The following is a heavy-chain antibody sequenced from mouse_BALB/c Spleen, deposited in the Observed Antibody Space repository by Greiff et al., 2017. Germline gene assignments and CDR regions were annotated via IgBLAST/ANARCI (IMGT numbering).Heavy chain of an antibody. D-gene: IGHD2-10*02. J-gene: IGHJ3*01. V-gene: IGHV5-17*02. CDR1: GFTFSSFG. Sequence: EVHLVESGGGLVQPGGSRKLSCAASGFTFSSFGMHWVRQAPEKGLEWVAYISSGSSTIYYADTVKGRFTISRDNPKNTLFLQMTSLRSEDTAMYYCARSLYGNYSFAYWGQGTLVTVSA. CDR3: ARSLYGNYSFAY. CDR2: ISSGSSTI.